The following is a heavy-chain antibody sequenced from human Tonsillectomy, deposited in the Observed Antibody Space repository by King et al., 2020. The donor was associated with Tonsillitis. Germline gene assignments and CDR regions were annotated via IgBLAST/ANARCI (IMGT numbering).Heavy chain of an antibody. D-gene: IGHD5-24*01. J-gene: IGHJ4*02. CDR2: IYYSGST. CDR1: GGSISTYY. CDR3: VRGYNYVFFDF. Sequence: QVQLQESGPGLLKPSETLSLTCTVSGGSISTYYWSWVRQSPGQGLEWIGNIYYSGSTNYNPSLKSRVTFSIDASQSQFSLRLPSVTTADTAVYYCVRGYNYVFFDFWGQGILVTVSS. V-gene: IGHV4-59*01.